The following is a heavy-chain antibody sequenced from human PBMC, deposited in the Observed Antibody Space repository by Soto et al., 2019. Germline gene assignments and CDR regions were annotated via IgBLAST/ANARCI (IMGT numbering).Heavy chain of an antibody. CDR1: GFSFSDYY. CDR3: ARGKATSHGYPVLAS. V-gene: IGHV3-11*01. J-gene: IGHJ4*02. D-gene: IGHD5-18*01. Sequence: QVQLVEFGGGLVKPGGSLRLSCAASGFSFSDYYMTWVRQAPGKGLEWISYISSSADRVYDADSVKGRFTISRDDAKNSLYLQMNSLTAEDTAVYYCARGKATSHGYPVLASWGQGTLVTVSS. CDR2: ISSSADRV.